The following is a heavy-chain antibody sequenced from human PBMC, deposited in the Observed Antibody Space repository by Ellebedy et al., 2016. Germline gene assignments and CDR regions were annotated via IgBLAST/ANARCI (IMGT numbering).Heavy chain of an antibody. CDR2: VYYNGGA. D-gene: IGHD6-19*01. J-gene: IGHJ4*02. V-gene: IGHV4-39*01. Sequence: SETLSLTCTVSGGSISNTNYYWGWIRQPPGKGLEWIGTVYYNGGAFYNPSLQSPVTISVDTSRNHFSLNVNSVTAADTAVYYCARQAGEQWLAVKPFDNWGQGTLVTVSS. CDR1: GGSISNTNYY. CDR3: ARQAGEQWLAVKPFDN.